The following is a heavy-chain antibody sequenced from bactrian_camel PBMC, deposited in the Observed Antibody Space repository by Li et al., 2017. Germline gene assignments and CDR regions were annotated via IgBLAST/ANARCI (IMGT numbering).Heavy chain of an antibody. D-gene: IGHD5*01. J-gene: IGHJ4*01. V-gene: IGHV3S1*01. CDR1: GYTFTGYC. Sequence: QVQLVESGGGSVQSGGSLRLSCTSSGYTFTGYCMGWFRQAPGKAREGLASIDRDGRTNYEDSVAGRFTISRDNAQNTLYLQMNRLTTDDTAVYYCAAGLFADFGLGLGTQVTVS. CDR2: IDRDGRT.